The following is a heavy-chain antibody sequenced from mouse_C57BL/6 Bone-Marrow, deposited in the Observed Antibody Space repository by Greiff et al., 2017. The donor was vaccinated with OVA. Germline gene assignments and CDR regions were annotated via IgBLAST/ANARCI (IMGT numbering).Heavy chain of an antibody. D-gene: IGHD2-2*01. J-gene: IGHJ3*01. Sequence: QVHVKQSGAELVRPGTSVKVSCKASGYAFTNYLIEWVKQRPGQGLEWIGVINPGSGGTNYNEKFKGKATLTADKSSCTAYMQLSSLTSEDSAVYFCATTMVTFRRFAYWGQGTLVTVSA. CDR1: GYAFTNYL. V-gene: IGHV1-54*01. CDR3: ATTMVTFRRFAY. CDR2: INPGSGGT.